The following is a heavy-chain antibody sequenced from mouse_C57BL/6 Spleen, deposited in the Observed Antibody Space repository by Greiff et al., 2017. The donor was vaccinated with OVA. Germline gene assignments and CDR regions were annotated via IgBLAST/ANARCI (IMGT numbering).Heavy chain of an antibody. CDR1: GYTFTSYW. D-gene: IGHD2-1*01. CDR2: IYPGSGST. Sequence: QVQLQQPGAELVKPGASVKMSCKASGYTFTSYWITWVKQRPGQGLEWIGDIYPGSGSTNYNEKFKSKATLTVDTSSSTAYMQLSSLTSEDSAVYYCARAAPCGNYVFAYWGQGTLVTVSA. J-gene: IGHJ3*01. V-gene: IGHV1-55*01. CDR3: ARAAPCGNYVFAY.